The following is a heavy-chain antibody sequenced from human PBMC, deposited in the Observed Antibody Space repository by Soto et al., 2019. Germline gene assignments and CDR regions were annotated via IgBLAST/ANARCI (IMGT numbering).Heavy chain of an antibody. V-gene: IGHV1-69*12. D-gene: IGHD6-13*01. Sequence: QVQLVQSGAAVKKPGSSVKVSCKASGGTFSSYAISWVRQAPGQGLEGMGGTIPICFTAYYAQKLQGRVTITAEGSTSPAYMELSILRSEDQAVYYCARARYSSRFTTPWGMDVCRQGTTVTV. CDR1: GGTFSSYA. CDR3: ARARYSSRFTTPWGMDV. J-gene: IGHJ6*02. CDR2: TIPICFTA.